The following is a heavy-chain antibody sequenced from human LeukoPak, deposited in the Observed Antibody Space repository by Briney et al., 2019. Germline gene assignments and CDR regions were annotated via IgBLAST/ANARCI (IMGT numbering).Heavy chain of an antibody. CDR3: ARDDYDFWSPFDY. V-gene: IGHV3-48*03. CDR2: ISSSGDTM. Sequence: GGSLRLSCAASGFTFSIYEMNWVRQAPGKGLEWVSYISSSGDTMYYADSVKGRFTISRDNAKNSLYLQMNSLKTEDTAVYYCARDDYDFWSPFDYWGQGTLVTVSS. D-gene: IGHD3-3*01. CDR1: GFTFSIYE. J-gene: IGHJ4*02.